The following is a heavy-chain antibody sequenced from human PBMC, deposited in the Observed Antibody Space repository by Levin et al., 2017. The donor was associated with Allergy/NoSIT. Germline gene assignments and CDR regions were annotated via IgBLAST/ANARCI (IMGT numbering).Heavy chain of an antibody. V-gene: IGHV3-33*01. J-gene: IGHJ4*02. CDR1: GFTFSRYG. CDR3: ARDRYYGSGTYYNFDY. Sequence: GGSLRLSCAASGFTFSRYGMHWVRQAPGKGLEWVAVIWYDGSKKYYVDSVKGRFTITRDNSKNTLYLQVDSLRAEDTAVYYCARDRYYGSGTYYNFDYWGQGTLVTVSS. D-gene: IGHD3-10*01. CDR2: IWYDGSKK.